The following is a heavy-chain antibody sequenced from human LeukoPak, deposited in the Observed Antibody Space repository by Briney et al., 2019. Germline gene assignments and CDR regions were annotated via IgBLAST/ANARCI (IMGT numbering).Heavy chain of an antibody. D-gene: IGHD6-19*01. CDR1: GGSISSYY. CDR3: ARDRGSSGWYRDFDY. CDR2: IYYSGST. Sequence: SETLSLTCTVSGGSISSYYWSWMRQPPGKGLEWIGYIYYSGSTNYNPSLKSRVTISVDTSKNQFSLKLSSVTAADTAVYYCARDRGSSGWYRDFDYWGQGTLVTASS. V-gene: IGHV4-59*01. J-gene: IGHJ4*02.